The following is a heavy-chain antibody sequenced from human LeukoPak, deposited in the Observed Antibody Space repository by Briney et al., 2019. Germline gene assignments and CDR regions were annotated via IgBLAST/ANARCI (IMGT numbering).Heavy chain of an antibody. J-gene: IGHJ4*02. CDR2: ISGSGGST. V-gene: IGHV3-23*01. CDR1: GFTFSSYA. CDR3: AKDLLLDSSGYYYEVLDY. Sequence: GGSLRLSCAASGFTFSSYAMSWVRQAPGKGLEWVSGISGSGGSTYYADSVKGRCTISRDNSKNTLYLQMNSLRAEDTAVYYCAKDLLLDSSGYYYEVLDYWGQGTLVTVSS. D-gene: IGHD3-22*01.